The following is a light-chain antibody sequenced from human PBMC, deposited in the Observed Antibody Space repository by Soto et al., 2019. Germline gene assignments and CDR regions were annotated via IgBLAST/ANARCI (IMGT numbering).Light chain of an antibody. CDR3: QQSYNTPPFT. Sequence: DLQMTQSPSSLSASVGDRVTITCRASQRISSYLNWYQQTPGNAPKLLIYAASSLQSGVPSRFSGSGSGTDFTLTISSLQPEDFATYYCQQSYNTPPFTFGPGTKVEIK. CDR2: AAS. CDR1: QRISSY. V-gene: IGKV1-39*01. J-gene: IGKJ3*01.